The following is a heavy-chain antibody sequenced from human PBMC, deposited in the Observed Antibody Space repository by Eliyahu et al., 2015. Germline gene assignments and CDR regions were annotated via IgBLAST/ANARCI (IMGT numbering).Heavy chain of an antibody. CDR2: ISDSGDGT. V-gene: IGHV3-23*01. J-gene: IGHJ4*02. CDR3: AKSVSPLTDFDS. Sequence: EVQLLESGGGLVQPGGSLRLSCAASGFXFSSYAMSLVPPAPGKGVGGVSAISDSGDGTYYADSVKGRFTISRDNSKNTLYLQMNSLRAEDTAVYYCAKSVSPLTDFDSWGQGSLVTVSS. CDR1: GFXFSSYA. D-gene: IGHD2-8*02.